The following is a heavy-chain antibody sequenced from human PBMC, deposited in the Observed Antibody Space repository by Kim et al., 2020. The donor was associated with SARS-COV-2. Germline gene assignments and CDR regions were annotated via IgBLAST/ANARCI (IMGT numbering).Heavy chain of an antibody. Sequence: SETLSLTCAVYGGSFSGYYWSWIRQPPGKGLEWIGEINHSGSTNYNPSLKSRVTISVDTSKNQFSLKLSSVTAADTAVYYCARVSDVSKTDYWGQGTLVTVSS. CDR2: INHSGST. D-gene: IGHD2-21*02. J-gene: IGHJ4*02. CDR3: ARVSDVSKTDY. V-gene: IGHV4-34*01. CDR1: GGSFSGYY.